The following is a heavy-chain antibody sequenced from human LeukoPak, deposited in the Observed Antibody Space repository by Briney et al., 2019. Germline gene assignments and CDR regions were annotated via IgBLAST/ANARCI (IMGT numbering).Heavy chain of an antibody. CDR2: ISSSSSYI. CDR1: GFTFSSYS. D-gene: IGHD3-10*01. V-gene: IGHV3-21*01. CDR3: ARDLYILRARRAFDI. J-gene: IGHJ3*02. Sequence: GGSLRLSCAASGFTFSSYSMNWVRQAPGKGLEWVSSISSSSSYIYYADSVKGRFTISRDNAKNSLYLQMNSLRAEDTAVYYCARDLYILRARRAFDIWGQGTMVTVSS.